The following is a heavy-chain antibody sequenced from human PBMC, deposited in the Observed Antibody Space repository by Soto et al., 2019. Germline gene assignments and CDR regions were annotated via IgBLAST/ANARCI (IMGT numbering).Heavy chain of an antibody. Sequence: SETLSLTCTVSGASISGFYWSWIRKSAGKGLEWIGRIYATETTDYNPSLKSRVMMSVDTSKKQFSLKLRSVTAADTAVYYCVRDGTKTLRDWFDPWGQGISVTVYS. CDR2: IYATETT. V-gene: IGHV4-4*07. CDR3: VRDGTKTLRDWFDP. CDR1: GASISGFY. J-gene: IGHJ5*02. D-gene: IGHD1-1*01.